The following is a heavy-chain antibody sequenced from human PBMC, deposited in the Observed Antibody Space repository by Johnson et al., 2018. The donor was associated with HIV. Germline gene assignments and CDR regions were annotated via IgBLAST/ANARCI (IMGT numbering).Heavy chain of an antibody. CDR1: GFIFSSYA. J-gene: IGHJ3*02. CDR2: INWNGGTT. CDR3: AREGNSGSYLENNAFDI. Sequence: VQLVESGGGVVQPGRSLRLSCAASGFIFSSYAMHWVRQAPGKGLEWVSGINWNGGTTGYADSVKGRFTISRDNAKNSLYLQMNSLRAEDAALYYCAREGNSGSYLENNAFDIWGQGTTVTVSS. V-gene: IGHV3-20*04. D-gene: IGHD1-26*01.